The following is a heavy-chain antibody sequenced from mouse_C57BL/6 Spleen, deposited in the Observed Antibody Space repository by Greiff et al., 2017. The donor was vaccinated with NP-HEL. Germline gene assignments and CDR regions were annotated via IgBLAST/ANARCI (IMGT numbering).Heavy chain of an antibody. CDR1: GYTFTCYW. D-gene: IGHD1-1*01. Sequence: QVQLQQPGAELVKPGASVKMSCKASGYTFTCYWITWVKQRPGQGLEWIGDIYPGSGSTNYNEKFKSKATLTVDTSSSTAYMQLSSLTSEDSAVYYCARSTSYAQLDYWGQGTTLTVSS. CDR3: ARSTSYAQLDY. J-gene: IGHJ2*01. CDR2: IYPGSGST. V-gene: IGHV1-55*01.